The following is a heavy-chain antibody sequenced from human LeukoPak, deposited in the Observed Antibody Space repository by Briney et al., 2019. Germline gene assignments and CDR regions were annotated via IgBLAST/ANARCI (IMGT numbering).Heavy chain of an antibody. CDR2: ISSSSSYI. J-gene: IGHJ4*02. V-gene: IGHV3-21*01. CDR1: GFTFSSYS. CDR3: ARRYMSSSWTGYHFDY. D-gene: IGHD6-13*01. Sequence: GGSLRLSCAASGFTFSSYSMNWVRQAPGKGLERVSSISSSSSYIYYAGSVKGRFTISRDNAKNSLYLQMNSLRAEDTAVYYCARRYMSSSWTGYHFDYWGQGTLVTVSS.